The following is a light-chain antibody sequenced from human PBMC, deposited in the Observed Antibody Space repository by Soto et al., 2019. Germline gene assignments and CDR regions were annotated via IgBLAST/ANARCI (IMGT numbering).Light chain of an antibody. Sequence: QSELTQPPSASGTPGQRVTISCSGSSSNIGSNYVYWYQQLQGTAPKLLFYRNNQRPSRVPDRFSGSKSGTSASLAISGLRSEDEADYYCAAWDDSLSGRVFGGGTKLTVL. CDR3: AAWDDSLSGRV. CDR2: RNN. CDR1: SSNIGSNY. V-gene: IGLV1-47*01. J-gene: IGLJ3*02.